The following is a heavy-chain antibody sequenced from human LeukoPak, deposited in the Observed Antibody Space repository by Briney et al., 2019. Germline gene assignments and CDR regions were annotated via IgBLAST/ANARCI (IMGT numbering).Heavy chain of an antibody. D-gene: IGHD1-26*01. CDR1: GGSISSYY. V-gene: IGHV4-59*12. Sequence: PSETLSLTCTVSGGSISSYYWSWIRQPPGKGLEWIGEIYHSGSTNYNPSLKSRVTISVDKSKNQFSLKLSSVTAADTAVYYCATLSVVGATTVFDYWGQGTPVTVSS. CDR2: IYHSGST. J-gene: IGHJ4*02. CDR3: ATLSVVGATTVFDY.